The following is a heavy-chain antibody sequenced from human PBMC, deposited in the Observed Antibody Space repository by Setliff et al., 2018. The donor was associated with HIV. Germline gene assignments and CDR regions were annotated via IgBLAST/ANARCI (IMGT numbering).Heavy chain of an antibody. CDR1: GGFISDHY. J-gene: IGHJ2*01. V-gene: IGHV4-59*11. D-gene: IGHD1-26*01. CDR2: LYHTGSN. CDR3: ARVPPFSGSNFSWYFDL. Sequence: KTSETLSLTCTVSGGFISDHYWSWIRQPPGKGLEWLGSLYHTGSNNYNPSLKSRITVSVDRSKNQFSLKLTSVTAADTALYYCARVPPFSGSNFSWYFDLWGRGTLVTRLL.